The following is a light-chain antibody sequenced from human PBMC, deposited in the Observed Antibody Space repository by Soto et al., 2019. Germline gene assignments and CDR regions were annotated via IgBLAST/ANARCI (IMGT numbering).Light chain of an antibody. CDR2: EVS. J-gene: IGLJ3*02. CDR1: SSDVGGYNY. V-gene: IGLV2-14*01. Sequence: QSALTQPASVSGSPGQSITISCTGTSSDVGGYNYVSWYQQQPGKAPKLMIYEVSNRPSGVSNRFSGSKSGNTASLTISGLQAEDEADYYCISYTSSSTLGVFGGGTKLTVL. CDR3: ISYTSSSTLGV.